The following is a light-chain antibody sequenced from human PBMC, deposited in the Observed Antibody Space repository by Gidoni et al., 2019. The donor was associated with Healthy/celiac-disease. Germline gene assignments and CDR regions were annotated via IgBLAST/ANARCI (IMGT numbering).Light chain of an antibody. Sequence: SYDLTHPPSVSVSPGQTARITCSGDTLPKQYADWYQQKPGQAPVLVIYNDSERPSGIPDRFSGCSTGTTITLIISGGQEEEEADYYCQSADSSGTYPWVFGGGTKLTVL. CDR2: NDS. CDR1: TLPKQY. J-gene: IGLJ3*02. CDR3: QSADSSGTYPWV. V-gene: IGLV3-25*02.